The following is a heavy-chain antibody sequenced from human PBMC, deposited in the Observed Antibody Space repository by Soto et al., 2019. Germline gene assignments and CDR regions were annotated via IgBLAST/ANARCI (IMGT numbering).Heavy chain of an antibody. Sequence: GASVKVSCKASGGTFSSYAISWLRQSPGQGLEWMGGIIPIFGTANYAQKFQGRVTITADESTSTAYMELSSLRSEDTAVYYCARVVFSSSSSRRDDAFDIWGQGTMVTVSS. CDR1: GGTFSSYA. D-gene: IGHD6-6*01. J-gene: IGHJ3*02. CDR3: ARVVFSSSSSRRDDAFDI. CDR2: IIPIFGTA. V-gene: IGHV1-69*13.